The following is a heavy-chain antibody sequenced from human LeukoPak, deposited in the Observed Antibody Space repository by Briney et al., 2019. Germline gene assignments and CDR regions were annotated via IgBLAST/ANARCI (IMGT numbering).Heavy chain of an antibody. J-gene: IGHJ5*02. Sequence: GGSLRLSCAASGITFGNNWMHWVRQGPGKGLVWISRINSDGGGAIYADSVKGRFTVSRDNDKNTLYLQMNSLRGEDTAVYYCARDDPHNWFDTWGQGTLVTVSS. CDR1: GITFGNNW. CDR2: INSDGGGA. CDR3: ARDDPHNWFDT. V-gene: IGHV3-74*01.